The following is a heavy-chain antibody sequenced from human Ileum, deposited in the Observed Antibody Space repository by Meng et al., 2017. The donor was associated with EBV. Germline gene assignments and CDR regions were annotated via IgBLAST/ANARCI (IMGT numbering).Heavy chain of an antibody. CDR2: TYGGDI. Sequence: GRLRVSGQGWVNPAEACPLPGSVSGGSVRRNGYHWSWIRQSPGGGLGWFDHTYGGDINYSPSFRSRVTISIDTAKNQLFFKLTSVTAADTAMYYCAYYRVGRGGVGSWGQGTLVTVSS. J-gene: IGHJ4*02. CDR1: GGSVRRNGYH. D-gene: IGHD3-16*01. V-gene: IGHV4-61*08. CDR3: AYYRVGRGGVGS.